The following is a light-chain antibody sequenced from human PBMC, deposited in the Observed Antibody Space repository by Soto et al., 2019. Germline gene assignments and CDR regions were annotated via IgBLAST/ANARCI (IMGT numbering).Light chain of an antibody. J-gene: IGKJ5*01. CDR3: QYYDSFRT. CDR1: QSVDSTY. V-gene: IGKV3-20*01. Sequence: EILXXQSPSTLSLSPGERATLSCRASQSVDSTYLTWYQQKPGQAPSLLIYGASGRATGIPDRFSGSGSGTDFTLTISRLEPEDFAVYFCQYYDSFRTFGQGTRLEI. CDR2: GAS.